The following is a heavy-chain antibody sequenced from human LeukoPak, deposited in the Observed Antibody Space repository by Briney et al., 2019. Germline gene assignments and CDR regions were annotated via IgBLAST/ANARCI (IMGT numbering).Heavy chain of an antibody. CDR1: GFTSSSLW. J-gene: IGHJ4*02. CDR2: INSDGTST. CDR3: ARDPHSYSGYDRFDY. D-gene: IGHD5-12*01. V-gene: IGHV3-74*01. Sequence: PGGPLGFSCAAAGFTSSSLWMHWGRKGQGKGLVWVPRINSDGTSTNYADSVKGRFTISRDNAKNTLYLQMNSLRAEDTAVYYCARDPHSYSGYDRFDYWGQGTLVTVSS.